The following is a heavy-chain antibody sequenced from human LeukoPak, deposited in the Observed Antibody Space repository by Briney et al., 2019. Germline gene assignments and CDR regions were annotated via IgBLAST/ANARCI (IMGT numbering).Heavy chain of an antibody. CDR2: IYTSGST. CDR3: AMSFPGNYYYYYMDV. Sequence: SQTLSLTCTVSGGSISSGSYYWSWIRQPAGKGLEWIGRIYTSGSTNYNPSLKSRVTISVDTSKNQFSLKLSSVTAADTAVYYCAMSFPGNYYYYYMDVWGKGTTVTVSS. V-gene: IGHV4-61*02. CDR1: GGSISSGSYY. J-gene: IGHJ6*03. D-gene: IGHD3-10*01.